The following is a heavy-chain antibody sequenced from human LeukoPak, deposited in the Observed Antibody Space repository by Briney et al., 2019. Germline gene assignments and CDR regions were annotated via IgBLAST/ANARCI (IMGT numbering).Heavy chain of an antibody. V-gene: IGHV4-34*01. CDR1: GGSFSGYY. Sequence: PSETLSLTCAVYGGSFSGYYWSWIRQPPGKGLEWIGEINHSGSTNYNPSLKSRVTISVDTSKNQFSLKLSSVTAADTAVYYCARGSTEISASDIWGQGTMVTVSS. CDR3: ARGSTEISASDI. D-gene: IGHD5-24*01. CDR2: INHSGST. J-gene: IGHJ3*02.